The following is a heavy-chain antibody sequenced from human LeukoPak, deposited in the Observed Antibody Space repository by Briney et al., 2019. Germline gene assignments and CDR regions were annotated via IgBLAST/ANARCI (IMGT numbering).Heavy chain of an antibody. D-gene: IGHD3-9*01. Sequence: GGSLRLSCAASGFTFYDSSLNWVRQAPGKGLEWVSYISSSSSTIYYADSVKGRFTISRDNAKNSLYLQMNSLRDEDTAVYYCARGLVGRAWFDPWGQGTLVTVSS. CDR1: GFTFYDSS. CDR2: ISSSSSTI. CDR3: ARGLVGRAWFDP. J-gene: IGHJ5*02. V-gene: IGHV3-48*02.